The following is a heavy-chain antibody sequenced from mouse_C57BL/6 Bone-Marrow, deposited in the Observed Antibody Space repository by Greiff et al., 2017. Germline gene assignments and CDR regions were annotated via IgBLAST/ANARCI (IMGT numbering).Heavy chain of an antibody. CDR2: IYPSDSET. D-gene: IGHD4-1*02. Sequence: QVQLQQPGAELVRPGSSVKLSCKASGYTFTSYWMDWVKQRPGQGLEWIGNIYPSDSETHYNQKFKDKATLTVDKSSSTAYMQLSSLTSEDSAVYYCAREATGTYDYWGQGTTLTVSS. CDR1: GYTFTSYW. CDR3: AREATGTYDY. V-gene: IGHV1-61*01. J-gene: IGHJ2*01.